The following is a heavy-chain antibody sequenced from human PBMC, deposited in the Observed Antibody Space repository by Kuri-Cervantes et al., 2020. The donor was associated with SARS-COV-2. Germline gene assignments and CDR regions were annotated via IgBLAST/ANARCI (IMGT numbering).Heavy chain of an antibody. CDR3: VKGYCSSTSCYRGGY. D-gene: IGHD2-2*02. V-gene: IGHV3-64D*08. CDR2: ISSNGGST. CDR1: GFTFSSYA. Sequence: GGSLRLSCSASGFTFSSYAMHWVRQAPGKGLEYVPAISSNGGSTYYADSVKGRFTISRDNSKNTLYLQMSSLRAEDTAVYYCVKGYCSSTSCYRGGYWGQGTLVTVSS. J-gene: IGHJ4*02.